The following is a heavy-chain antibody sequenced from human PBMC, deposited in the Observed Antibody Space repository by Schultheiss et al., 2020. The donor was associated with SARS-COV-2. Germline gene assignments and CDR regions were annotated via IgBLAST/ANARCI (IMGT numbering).Heavy chain of an antibody. CDR3: ASVYGDYFAEYFQH. Sequence: SETLSLTCAVSGGSVSSSSNYWSWIRQPPGKGLEWIGYIYYSGSTNYNPSLKSRVTISVDTSRNQFSLKLSSVTAADTAVYYCASVYGDYFAEYFQHWGQGTLVTVSS. D-gene: IGHD4-17*01. CDR1: GGSVSSSSNY. CDR2: IYYSGST. J-gene: IGHJ1*01. V-gene: IGHV4-61*01.